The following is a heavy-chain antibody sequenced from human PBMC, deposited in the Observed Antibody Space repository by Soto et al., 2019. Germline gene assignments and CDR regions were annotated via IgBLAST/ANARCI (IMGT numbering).Heavy chain of an antibody. CDR3: ARGTVAMYSSIGEVFDY. D-gene: IGHD6-13*01. CDR1: GGSISSGGYY. Sequence: QVQLQESGPGLVKPSQTLSLTCTVSGGSISSGGYYWSWIRQHPGKGLEWIGYIYYSGSTYYNPSLKRRVTISVDTSKNQFSLKLSSVTAADTAVYYCARGTVAMYSSIGEVFDYWGQGTLVTVSS. V-gene: IGHV4-31*03. J-gene: IGHJ4*02. CDR2: IYYSGST.